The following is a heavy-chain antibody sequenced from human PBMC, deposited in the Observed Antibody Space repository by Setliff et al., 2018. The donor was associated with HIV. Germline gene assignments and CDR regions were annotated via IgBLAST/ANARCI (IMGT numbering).Heavy chain of an antibody. J-gene: IGHJ4*02. Sequence: PGGSLRLSCAASGFTFSDHYMDWVRQAPGKGLEWVGRVRKKTNSYTTEYAASVKGRFTISRDDSKDSLFLQMNNLKTEDTAVYYCVRAAAGLDIWSQKILVTVSS. V-gene: IGHV3-72*01. D-gene: IGHD3-16*01. CDR1: GFTFSDHY. CDR2: VRKKTNSYTT. CDR3: VRAAAGLDI.